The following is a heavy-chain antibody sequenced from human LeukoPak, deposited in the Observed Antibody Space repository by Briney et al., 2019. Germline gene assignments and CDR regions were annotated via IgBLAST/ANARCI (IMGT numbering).Heavy chain of an antibody. J-gene: IGHJ4*02. CDR2: ISWSSGNI. CDR1: GFNFDEYA. Sequence: GGSLRLSCAASGFNFDEYAMHWVRQAPGKGLEWVSGISWSSGNITYADSVKGRFTISRDNAKNSLYLQMNSLRAEDTALYYCAKGSSSFWSYDIDYWGQGTLVTVSS. CDR3: AKGSSSFWSYDIDY. V-gene: IGHV3-9*01. D-gene: IGHD2-15*01.